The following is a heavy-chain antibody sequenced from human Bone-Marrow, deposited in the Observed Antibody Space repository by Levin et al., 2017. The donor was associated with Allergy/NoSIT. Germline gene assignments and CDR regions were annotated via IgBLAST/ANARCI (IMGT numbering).Heavy chain of an antibody. V-gene: IGHV3-30*18. CDR1: GFTFSSYG. D-gene: IGHD6-19*01. J-gene: IGHJ4*02. CDR2: ISYDGSNK. Sequence: GGSLRLSCAASGFTFSSYGMHWVRQAPGKGLEWVAVISYDGSNKYYADSVKGRFTISRDNSKNTLYLQMNSLRAEDTAVYYCAKGYQWLVPAGWPGEDPYYFDYWGQGTLVTVSS. CDR3: AKGYQWLVPAGWPGEDPYYFDY.